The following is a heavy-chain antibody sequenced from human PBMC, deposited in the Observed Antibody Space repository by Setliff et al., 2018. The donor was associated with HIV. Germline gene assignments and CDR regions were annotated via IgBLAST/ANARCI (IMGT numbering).Heavy chain of an antibody. V-gene: IGHV4-4*02. D-gene: IGHD3-22*01. Sequence: LSLPFSVSGGSLSRSPWWLWVRPPPRPGLAWLGEIYHGGLPPYNPSLKSRVPISVDKSKNQASLKLASVPAADTAGYYCASGEPYYYDSTGYSGNYFDYWGQGTLVTVSS. CDR1: GGSLSRSPW. CDR2: IYHGGLP. J-gene: IGHJ4*02. CDR3: ASGEPYYYDSTGYSGNYFDY.